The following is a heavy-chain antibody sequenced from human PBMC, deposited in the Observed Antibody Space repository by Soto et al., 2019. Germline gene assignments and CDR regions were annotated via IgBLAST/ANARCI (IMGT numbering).Heavy chain of an antibody. J-gene: IGHJ3*02. V-gene: IGHV4-59*01. CDR2: IYNRGNT. Sequence: NPSETLSLTCTVSGGSNSSYYCSWIRQPPGKGLEWIGYIYNRGNTNYNPSLKSRVTISVHTSKNQFSLKLSSVTAADTAVYFCARSTIRHAFDIWGQGTVVTVSS. CDR1: GGSNSSYY. CDR3: ARSTIRHAFDI.